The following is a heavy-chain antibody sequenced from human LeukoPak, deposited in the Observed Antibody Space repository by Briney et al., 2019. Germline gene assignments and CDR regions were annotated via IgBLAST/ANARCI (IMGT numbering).Heavy chain of an antibody. Sequence: PSQTLSLTCTVSGGSISSGGYYWSWIRQHPGKGLEWIGYIYYSGSTYYNPSLKSRVTISVDTSKNQFSLKLSSVTAADTAVYYCARDHCSSTSCYVGTSWFDPWGQGTLVTVSS. V-gene: IGHV4-31*03. CDR3: ARDHCSSTSCYVGTSWFDP. CDR1: GGSISSGGYY. J-gene: IGHJ5*02. CDR2: IYYSGST. D-gene: IGHD2-2*01.